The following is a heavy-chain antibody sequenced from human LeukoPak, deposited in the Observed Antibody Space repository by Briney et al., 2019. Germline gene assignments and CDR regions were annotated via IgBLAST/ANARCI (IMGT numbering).Heavy chain of an antibody. V-gene: IGHV1-2*02. D-gene: IGHD6-19*01. CDR1: GYSFTAYY. CDR2: IYPRTGCT. CDR3: AKGIEGAVAFDY. Sequence: ASMKVSCKASGYSFTAYYMHWVRQAPGQGLEYMGWIYPRTGCTNYAQRVQGRVTMTRDTSISTAYMELSSLRSDDRAVYYCAKGIEGAVAFDYWGQGTLVTVSS. J-gene: IGHJ4*02.